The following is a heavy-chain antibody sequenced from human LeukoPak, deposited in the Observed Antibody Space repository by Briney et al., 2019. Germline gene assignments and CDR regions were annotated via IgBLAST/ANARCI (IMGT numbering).Heavy chain of an antibody. Sequence: SQTLSLTCTVSGGSISSGDYYWSWIRQPPGKGLEWIGYIYYSGSTYYNPSLKSRVTISVDTSKNQFSLKLSSVTAADTAVYYCAKGAWVGSPKNHFDYWGQGTLVTVSS. D-gene: IGHD2-15*01. V-gene: IGHV4-30-4*01. CDR2: IYYSGST. CDR1: GGSISSGDYY. CDR3: AKGAWVGSPKNHFDY. J-gene: IGHJ4*02.